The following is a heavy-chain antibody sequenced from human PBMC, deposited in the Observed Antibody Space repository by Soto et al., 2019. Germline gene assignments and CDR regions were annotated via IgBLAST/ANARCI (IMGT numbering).Heavy chain of an antibody. CDR2: MSYDGTTK. CDR1: GFIFSNYV. V-gene: IGHV3-30-3*01. D-gene: IGHD3-10*01. Sequence: QVQLVESGGGVVQPGRSLRLSCAASGFIFSNYVMYWVRQAPGKGLEWVAFMSYDGTTKYYADSVKGRFTISRVNSKNTLYLQMNSLRPEDTGVYYCAREVLWSRYFDYWGQGTLVTVSS. CDR3: AREVLWSRYFDY. J-gene: IGHJ4*02.